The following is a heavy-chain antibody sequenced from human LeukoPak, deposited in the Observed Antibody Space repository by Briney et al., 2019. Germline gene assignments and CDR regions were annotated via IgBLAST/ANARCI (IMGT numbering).Heavy chain of an antibody. CDR1: GYTFTSYD. J-gene: IGHJ6*03. V-gene: IGHV1-8*01. Sequence: ASVKVSCKASGYTFTSYDINWVRQATGQGLEWMGWMSPNSGNTGYAQKFQGRVTMTRNTSISTAYMELSSLRSEDTAVYYCARAHGSSGYPYYYYMDVWGKGTTVTISS. CDR2: MSPNSGNT. CDR3: ARAHGSSGYPYYYYMDV. D-gene: IGHD3-22*01.